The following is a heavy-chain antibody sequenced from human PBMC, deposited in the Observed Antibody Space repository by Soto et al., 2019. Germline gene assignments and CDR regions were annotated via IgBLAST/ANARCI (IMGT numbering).Heavy chain of an antibody. V-gene: IGHV4-30-4*01. J-gene: IGHJ5*01. D-gene: IGHD2-15*01. CDR2: IYKSTTT. Sequence: SETLSLTCSVSGDSISTVDYFWAWIRQPPGQALEYIGYIYKSTTTYYNPSFESRVAISLDTSKSQFSLTVTSVTAADTAVYFCARGRYCLTGRCFPNWFDSWGQGTLVTVS. CDR1: GDSISTVDYF. CDR3: ARGRYCLTGRCFPNWFDS.